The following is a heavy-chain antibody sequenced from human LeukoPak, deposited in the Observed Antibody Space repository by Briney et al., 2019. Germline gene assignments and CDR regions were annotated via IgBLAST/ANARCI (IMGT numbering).Heavy chain of an antibody. CDR2: INPNSGGT. CDR3: ARLFPGRGRWFDP. CDR1: GYTFTGYY. Sequence: ASVKVSCKASGYTFTGYYMHWVRQAPGQGFEWMGWINPNSGGTNYAQKFQGRVTMTRDTSISTAYMELSRLRSDDTAVYYCARLFPGRGRWFDPWGQGTLVTVSS. V-gene: IGHV1-2*02. J-gene: IGHJ5*02.